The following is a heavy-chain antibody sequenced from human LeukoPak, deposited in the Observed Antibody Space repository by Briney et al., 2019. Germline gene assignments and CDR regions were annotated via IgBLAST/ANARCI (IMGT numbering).Heavy chain of an antibody. CDR3: ARVRITMVRGVTNFDY. V-gene: IGHV3-7*01. D-gene: IGHD3-10*01. CDR2: IKQDGSEK. CDR1: GFTFSIYW. Sequence: GGSLRLSCAASGFTFSIYWMSWVRQAPGKGLEWVANIKQDGSEKYYVDSVKGRFTISRDNAKNSLYLQMNSLRAEDTAVYYCARVRITMVRGVTNFDYWGQGTLVTVSS. J-gene: IGHJ4*02.